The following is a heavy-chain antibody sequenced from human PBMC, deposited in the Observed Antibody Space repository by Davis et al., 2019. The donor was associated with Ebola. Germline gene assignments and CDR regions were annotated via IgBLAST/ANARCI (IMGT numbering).Heavy chain of an antibody. J-gene: IGHJ6*02. CDR3: AKDGVNYDFWSGYYRAYYYGMDV. CDR2: ISGSGGST. CDR1: GFTFSSYA. Sequence: GGSLRLSCAASGFTFSSYAMSWVRQAPGKGLEWVSAISGSGGSTYYADSVKGRFTISRDNSKNTLYLQMNSLRAEDTAVYYCAKDGVNYDFWSGYYRAYYYGMDVWGQGTTVTVSS. D-gene: IGHD3-3*01. V-gene: IGHV3-23*01.